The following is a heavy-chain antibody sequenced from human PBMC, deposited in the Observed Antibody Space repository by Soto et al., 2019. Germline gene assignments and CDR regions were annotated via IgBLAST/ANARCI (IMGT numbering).Heavy chain of an antibody. J-gene: IGHJ6*02. D-gene: IGHD2-15*01. Sequence: PSETLSLTCTVSGGSISSSSYYWGWIRQPPGKGLEWIGSIYYSGSTYYNPSLKSRVTISVDTSKNQFSLKLSSVTAADTAVYYFVFADLVGRGNYYYGMDVWGQGTTVTVSS. V-gene: IGHV4-39*01. CDR2: IYYSGST. CDR1: GGSISSSSYY. CDR3: VFADLVGRGNYYYGMDV.